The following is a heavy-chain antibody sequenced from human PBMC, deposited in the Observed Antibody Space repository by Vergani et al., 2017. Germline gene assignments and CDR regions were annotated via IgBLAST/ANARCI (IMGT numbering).Heavy chain of an antibody. J-gene: IGHJ4*02. CDR2: ISPADSDT. CDR1: EYSFGNYW. D-gene: IGHD1-1*01. V-gene: IGHV5-51*01. Sequence: EVELVQSGPEMRKPGESLKISCKGSEYSFGNYWTGWVRQIPGKGLEWMGIISPADSDTRYSPTFQGQVTISADKSISTAFLQWDSLKASDTALYYCARHTTYTDSWGQGTLVTVSS. CDR3: ARHTTYTDS.